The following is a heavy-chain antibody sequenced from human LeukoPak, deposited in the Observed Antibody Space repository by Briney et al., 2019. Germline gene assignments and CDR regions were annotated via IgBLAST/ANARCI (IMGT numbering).Heavy chain of an antibody. V-gene: IGHV4-39*01. CDR2: LYYSDNTYDNPSVSSGNT. D-gene: IGHD3-22*01. CDR1: GGSISDTSDF. CDR3: ARRHRSYDSGGHVIDY. J-gene: IGHJ4*02. Sequence: PSETLSLTCTVSGGSISDTSDFWGWIRQPPGRGLEWIGSLYYSDNTYDNPSVSSGNTYYNPSLKSRVTISVDTSKNQFSLKLSSVTAADTAMYYCARRHRSYDSGGHVIDYWGQGTLVTVSS.